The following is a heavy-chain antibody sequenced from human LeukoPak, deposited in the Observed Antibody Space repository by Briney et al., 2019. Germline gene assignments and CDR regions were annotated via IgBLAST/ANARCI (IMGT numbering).Heavy chain of an antibody. CDR1: GFTFSSYA. V-gene: IGHV3-23*01. CDR3: AKDYYGSGSYRHFDQ. J-gene: IGHJ4*02. CDR2: TSGSGGST. Sequence: PGGSLRLSCAASGFTFSSYAMSWVRQAPGKGLEWVSGTSGSGGSTYYADSVKGRFTISRDNSKNTLYLQMNSQRAEDTAVYYCAKDYYGSGSYRHFDQWGQGTLVTVSS. D-gene: IGHD3-10*01.